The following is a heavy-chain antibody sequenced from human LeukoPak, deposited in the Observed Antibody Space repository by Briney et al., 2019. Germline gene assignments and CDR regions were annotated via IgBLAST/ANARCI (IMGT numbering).Heavy chain of an antibody. D-gene: IGHD2-2*01. J-gene: IGHJ4*02. CDR1: GLSFRNAW. V-gene: IGHV3-15*07. CDR3: TTRGYCSGPGCYSDY. CDR2: VKSKVDGETA. Sequence: PGGSLRLSCRASGLSFRNAWMNWVRQAPGKGLEWVGRVKSKVDGETAEYAALVKGRINISRDDSKKTLYLEMDSLEVEDTAVYYCTTRGYCSGPGCYSDYWGQGTLVTVSS.